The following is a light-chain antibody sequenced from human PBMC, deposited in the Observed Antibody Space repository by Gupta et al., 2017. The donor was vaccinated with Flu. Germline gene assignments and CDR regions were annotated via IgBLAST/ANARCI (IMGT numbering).Light chain of an antibody. CDR1: SSDVGAYNF. V-gene: IGLV2-14*01. CDR3: SSCTGSSTVVV. CDR2: VVS. J-gene: IGLJ1*01. Sequence: QSALTHPASLSRSPGPSITISCTGTSSDVGAYNFVSWYQQHPGKVPKLIIYVVSNRPSGVSNRFSGSKSGNTASLTISGLQAEDEADYYCSSCTGSSTVVVFGTGTKVTVL.